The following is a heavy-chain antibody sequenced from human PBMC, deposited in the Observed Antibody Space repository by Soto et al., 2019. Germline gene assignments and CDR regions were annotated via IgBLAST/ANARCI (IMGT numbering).Heavy chain of an antibody. CDR2: ITPSGRST. CDR3: AREHVRGVVTSNDAFDI. CDR1: GFTFTTDY. D-gene: IGHD2-21*02. V-gene: IGHV1-46*01. Sequence: QVQLVQSGAEVKKPGASVKVSCKASGFTFTTDYIHWVRQAPGQGLEWMGMITPSGRSTSYAQKFQGRVTMTGDTSTSTVYMELSRLTSEDTAVYYCAREHVRGVVTSNDAFDIWGQGTLVTVSS. J-gene: IGHJ3*02.